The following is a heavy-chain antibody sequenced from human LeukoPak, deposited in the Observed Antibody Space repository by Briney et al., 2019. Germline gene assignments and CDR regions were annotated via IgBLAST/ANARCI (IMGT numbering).Heavy chain of an antibody. CDR3: GRDIDWSPFF. CDR2: IYYSGST. Sequence: PSETLSLTCTVSGGSISSYYWSWIRQPPGKGLEWIGYIYYSGSTNYNASLTNRVTISVDTSKNQFSLKLSSVTAADTAVYYCGRDIDWSPFFWGQGTLVTVSS. D-gene: IGHD3-9*01. J-gene: IGHJ4*02. CDR1: GGSISSYY. V-gene: IGHV4-59*01.